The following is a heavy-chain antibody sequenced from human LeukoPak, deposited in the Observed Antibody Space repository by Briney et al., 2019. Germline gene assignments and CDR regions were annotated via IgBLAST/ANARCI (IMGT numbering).Heavy chain of an antibody. Sequence: PSGTLSLTCGVSGGSITTTNFWSWVRQPPGGGLEWIGEISLRGRTQYNPSLKSRVNISIDKSKNHLYLSLASVTAADTAVYYCSRESGPYCPFGHWGQGTLVAVTS. CDR2: ISLRGRT. D-gene: IGHD1-26*01. CDR3: SRESGPYCPFGH. CDR1: GGSITTTNF. V-gene: IGHV4-4*02. J-gene: IGHJ5*02.